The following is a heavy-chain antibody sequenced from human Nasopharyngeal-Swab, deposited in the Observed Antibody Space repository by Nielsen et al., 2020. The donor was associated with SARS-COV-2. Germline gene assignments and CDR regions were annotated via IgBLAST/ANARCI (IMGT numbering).Heavy chain of an antibody. J-gene: IGHJ6*02. D-gene: IGHD6-6*01. CDR1: GFTVSSNY. CDR2: IYSGGST. CDR3: ARSSIAAREYYYGMDV. V-gene: IGHV3-53*01. Sequence: GESLKISCAASGFTVSSNYMSWVRQAPGKGPEWVSVIYSGGSTYYADSVKGRFTISRDNAKNSLYLQMNSLRAEDTAVYYCARSSIAAREYYYGMDVWGQGTTVTVSS.